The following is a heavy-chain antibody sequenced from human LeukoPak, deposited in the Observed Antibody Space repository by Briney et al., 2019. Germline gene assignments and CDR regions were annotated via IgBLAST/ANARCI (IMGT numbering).Heavy chain of an antibody. CDR1: GFTVSSNY. CDR2: IYSGGST. J-gene: IGHJ6*02. CDR3: ARDLKLLWFGELARADYGMDV. Sequence: GGSLRLSCAASGFTVSSNYMSWVRQAPGKGLEWVSVIYSGGSTYYADSVKGRFTISRDSPKNTLYLQMNSLRAEDTAVYYCARDLKLLWFGELARADYGMDVWGQGTTVTVSS. V-gene: IGHV3-66*01. D-gene: IGHD3-10*01.